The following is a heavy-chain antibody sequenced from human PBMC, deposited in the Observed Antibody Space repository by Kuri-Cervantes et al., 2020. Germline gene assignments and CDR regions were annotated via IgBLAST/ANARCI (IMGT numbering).Heavy chain of an antibody. D-gene: IGHD6-19*01. CDR2: ISYDGSNK. J-gene: IGHJ6*02. CDR3: ARERSGWYYYGMDV. V-gene: IGHV3-30-3*01. CDR1: GFTFSSYA. Sequence: LRLSCAASGFTFSSYAMHWVRQAPGKGLEWVAVISYDGSNKYYADSVKGRFTISRDNSKNTLYLQMNSLRAEDTAVYYCARERSGWYYYGMDVWGQGTTVTVSS.